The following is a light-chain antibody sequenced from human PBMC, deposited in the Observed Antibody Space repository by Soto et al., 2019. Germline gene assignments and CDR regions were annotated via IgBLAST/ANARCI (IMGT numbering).Light chain of an antibody. CDR2: DAF. Sequence: EIVMTQSPATLSVSPGERATLSCRASQSVNSNLAWYQKRPGQPPRLLIYDAFTRATGTPGRFSGSGSGTEFTLPIDSLQSEDFAVYYCLQYNKWPPFTFGPGTKVDIK. J-gene: IGKJ3*01. CDR3: LQYNKWPPFT. V-gene: IGKV3-15*01. CDR1: QSVNSN.